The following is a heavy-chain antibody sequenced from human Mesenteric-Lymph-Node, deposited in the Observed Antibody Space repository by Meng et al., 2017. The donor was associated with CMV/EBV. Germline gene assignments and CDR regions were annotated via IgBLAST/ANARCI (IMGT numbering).Heavy chain of an antibody. D-gene: IGHD5-12*01. J-gene: IGHJ4*02. Sequence: SETLSLTCAVYSESFSAYYYTWIRQPPGKGLEWIGTIYHSGNTYYNSSLKSRVTISVDTSKNQFSLKLNSVIAADTAVYYCARIGYDTPERNYWGQGTLVTVSS. CDR2: IYHSGNT. V-gene: IGHV4-34*01. CDR1: SESFSAYY. CDR3: ARIGYDTPERNY.